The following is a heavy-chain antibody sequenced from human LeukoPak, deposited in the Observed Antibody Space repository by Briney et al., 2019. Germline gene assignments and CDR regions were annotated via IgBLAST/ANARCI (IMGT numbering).Heavy chain of an antibody. J-gene: IGHJ4*02. CDR1: GYTFTGYY. CDR3: ARDTMIVVDVFDY. Sequence: ASVKVSCKASGYTFTGYYMHRVRQAPGQGLEWMGWISAYNGNTNYAQKLQGRVTMTTDTSTSTAYMELRSLRSDDTAVYYCARDTMIVVDVFDYWGQGTLVTVSS. CDR2: ISAYNGNT. D-gene: IGHD3-22*01. V-gene: IGHV1-18*04.